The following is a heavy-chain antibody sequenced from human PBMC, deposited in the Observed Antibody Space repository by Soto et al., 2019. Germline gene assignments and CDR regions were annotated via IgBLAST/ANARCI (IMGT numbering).Heavy chain of an antibody. CDR1: GGSISSGDYY. CDR3: AREAGSGSYYNGIDY. Sequence: PSETLSLTCTVSGGSISSGDYYWSWIRQPPGKGLEWIGYIYYSGSTYYNPSLKGRVTISVDTPKNQFSLKLSSVTAADTAVYYCAREAGSGSYYNGIDYWGQGTLVTVSS. V-gene: IGHV4-30-4*01. J-gene: IGHJ4*02. D-gene: IGHD3-10*01. CDR2: IYYSGST.